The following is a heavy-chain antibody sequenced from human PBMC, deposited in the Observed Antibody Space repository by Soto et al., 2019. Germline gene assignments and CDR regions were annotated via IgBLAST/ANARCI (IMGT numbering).Heavy chain of an antibody. V-gene: IGHV1-3*01. CDR2: INAGNGNT. D-gene: IGHD2-15*01. Sequence: QVQLVQSGAEVKKPGASVKVSCKASGYTFTSYAMHWVRQAPGQRLEWMGWINAGNGNTKYSQKFQGRVTITRDTSASTANMELSSLRSEDTAVYYCARVVAATPTDYYYYGMDVWGQGTTVTVSS. J-gene: IGHJ6*02. CDR1: GYTFTSYA. CDR3: ARVVAATPTDYYYYGMDV.